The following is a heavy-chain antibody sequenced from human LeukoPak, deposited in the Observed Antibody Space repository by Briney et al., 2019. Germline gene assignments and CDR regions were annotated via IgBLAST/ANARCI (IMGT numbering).Heavy chain of an antibody. J-gene: IGHJ5*02. Sequence: PSETLSLTCTVSGGSIFSSNSYWGWIRQPPGKGLEWIGSIYYSGNTYYNASLKSRVTISVDTSKNQFSLKLSSVTAADTAVYYCASGYCSSTSCWNWFDPWGQGTLVTVSS. D-gene: IGHD2-2*03. CDR3: ASGYCSSTSCWNWFDP. CDR2: IYYSGNT. V-gene: IGHV4-39*01. CDR1: GGSIFSSNSY.